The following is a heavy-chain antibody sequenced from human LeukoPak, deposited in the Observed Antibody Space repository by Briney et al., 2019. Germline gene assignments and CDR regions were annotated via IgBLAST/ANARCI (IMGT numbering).Heavy chain of an antibody. CDR2: MSFSGSA. CDR1: GGSISSYY. D-gene: IGHD2-15*01. V-gene: IGHV4-59*08. J-gene: IGHJ3*02. CDR3: ARHVGYCSGRSCYGVAFDI. Sequence: PSETLSLTCTVSGGSISSYYWSWIRQPPGKGLEWIEYMSFSGSAKYNPSLKSRVTISVDTSKNQFSLKLSSVTAADTAVYYCARHVGYCSGRSCYGVAFDIWGQGTMVTVSS.